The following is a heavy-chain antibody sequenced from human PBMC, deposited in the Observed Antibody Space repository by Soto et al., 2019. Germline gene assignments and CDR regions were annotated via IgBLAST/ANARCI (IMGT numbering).Heavy chain of an antibody. V-gene: IGHV4-4*02. CDR1: GDSIISFSHW. J-gene: IGHJ4*02. D-gene: IGHD3-16*01. CDR2: IHHTGRT. Sequence: QVQLQESGPGLVKPSGTLSLTCIVSGDSIISFSHWWSWVRQPPGKGLEWIGEIHHTGRTNYNPSLKSRVTMSVDNSKNQFSLQLNSVTDADTAVYHCAMGRDYSWGDWGRGTLVIVSS. CDR3: AMGRDYSWGD.